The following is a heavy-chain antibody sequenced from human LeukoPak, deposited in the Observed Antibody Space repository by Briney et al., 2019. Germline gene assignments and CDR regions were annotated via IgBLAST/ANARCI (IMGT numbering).Heavy chain of an antibody. CDR2: INSGVSDI. CDR3: ARGGGHLPSR. D-gene: IGHD3-16*01. J-gene: IGHJ4*02. Sequence: GESLRLSCAASGFIFSAYTMKWVRQAPGKGLEWVASINSGVSDIFYADPLKGRFTISRDNANNSLYLQMNGLKVVDTAVYYCARGGGHLPSRWGQGTLVT. CDR1: GFIFSAYT. V-gene: IGHV3-21*01.